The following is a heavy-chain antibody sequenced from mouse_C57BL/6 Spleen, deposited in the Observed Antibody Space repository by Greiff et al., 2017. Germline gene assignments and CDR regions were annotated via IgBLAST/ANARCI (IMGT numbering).Heavy chain of an antibody. CDR2: IWSGGST. Sequence: QVQLQQSGPGLVQPSQSLSITCTVSGFSLTSYGVHWVRQSPGKGLEWLGVIWSGGSTDYNAAFISRLSISKDNSKSQVFFKMNSLQADDTAIYYCARNSEGPYYYGSSGWFAYWGQGTLVTVSA. J-gene: IGHJ3*01. V-gene: IGHV2-2*01. CDR3: ARNSEGPYYYGSSGWFAY. CDR1: GFSLTSYG. D-gene: IGHD1-1*01.